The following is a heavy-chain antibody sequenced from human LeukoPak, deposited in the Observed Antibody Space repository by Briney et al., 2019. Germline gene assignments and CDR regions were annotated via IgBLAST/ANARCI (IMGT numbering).Heavy chain of an antibody. CDR3: ARGGITMVRGVNPP. D-gene: IGHD3-10*01. CDR1: GGSFSGYY. CDR2: INHSGST. Sequence: PSETLSLTCAVYGGSFSGYYWSWIRQPPGKGLEWIGEINHSGSTNYNPSLKSRVTISVDTSKNQFSLKLSSVTAADTAVYYCARGGITMVRGVNPPWGQGTLVTVSS. J-gene: IGHJ5*02. V-gene: IGHV4-34*01.